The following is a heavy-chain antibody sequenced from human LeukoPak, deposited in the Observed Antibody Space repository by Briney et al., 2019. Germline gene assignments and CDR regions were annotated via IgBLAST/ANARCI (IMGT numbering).Heavy chain of an antibody. D-gene: IGHD6-13*01. V-gene: IGHV3-20*01. CDR2: INWKGGST. J-gene: IGHJ6*03. CDR3: ARAIAAAGYYYYMDV. Sequence: GGSLRLSCAASGFNFHDYGFGWVRQAPGKGLVWVSGINWKGGSTGYADSVKGRFIISRDNAKNSLYLQMNSLRAEDTALYHCARAIAAAGYYYYMDVWGNGTTVTVSS. CDR1: GFNFHDYG.